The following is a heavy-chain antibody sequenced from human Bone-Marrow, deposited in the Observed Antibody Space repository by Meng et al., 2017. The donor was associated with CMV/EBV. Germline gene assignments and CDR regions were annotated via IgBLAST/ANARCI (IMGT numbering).Heavy chain of an antibody. V-gene: IGHV1-18*01. CDR1: GYTFTSYG. J-gene: IGHJ4*02. Sequence: GESLKISCKGSGYTFTSYGISWVRQAPGQGLEWMGWISAYNGNTNYAQKLQGRVTMTTDTSTSTAYMELRSLRSDDTAVYYCARGYCSSTSCPPYYFDYWGQGTLVTVSS. CDR2: ISAYNGNT. CDR3: ARGYCSSTSCPPYYFDY. D-gene: IGHD2-2*01.